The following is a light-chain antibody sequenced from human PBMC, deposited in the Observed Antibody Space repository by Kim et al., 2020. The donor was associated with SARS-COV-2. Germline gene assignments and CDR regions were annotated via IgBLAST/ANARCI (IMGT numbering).Light chain of an antibody. CDR1: QSLLHSDGETY. J-gene: IGKJ2*01. V-gene: IGKV2-29*02. CDR2: EVS. CDR3: IQALYLPPT. Sequence: DIVTTQSLLSLSVNPGQPAAISCKSSQSLLHSDGETYLYWYLQKPGQSPQLLISEVSSRFSGAPDRFSGSGSGTDFTLKISRVEPEDVGVYYSIQALYLPPTFGLGTKLEI.